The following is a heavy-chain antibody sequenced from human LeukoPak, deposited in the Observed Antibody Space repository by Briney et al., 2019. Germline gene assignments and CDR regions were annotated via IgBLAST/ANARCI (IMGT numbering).Heavy chain of an antibody. V-gene: IGHV3-23*01. CDR3: AKSSSYSVNSPSAY. CDR1: GFTFSTFA. J-gene: IGHJ4*02. CDR2: ITGGGGST. D-gene: IGHD4-23*01. Sequence: GGSLRLSCAASGFTFSTFAMSWVRQAPGKGLEWVSTITGGGGSTYYADSVKGRFTISRDNSKNTLYRQMNSLRAEDTALYYCAKSSSYSVNSPSAYWGQGTLVTVSS.